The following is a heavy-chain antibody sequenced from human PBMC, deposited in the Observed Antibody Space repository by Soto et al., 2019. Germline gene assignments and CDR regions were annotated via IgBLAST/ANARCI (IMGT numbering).Heavy chain of an antibody. D-gene: IGHD2-21*02. CDR2: ISNDGSDE. J-gene: IGHJ4*02. CDR1: GFTFSKFG. V-gene: IGHV3-30*18. CDR3: AKDRRKWGDSPFEK. Sequence: QVQLVESGGGVVQPGRSLRLPCAASGFTFSKFGMHWLRQAPGRGLEWVAGISNDGSDEYYVDSVKGRFNISRDNSKITLSLQMNSLRFEDTAVYFCAKDRRKWGDSPFEKWGQGTLVTVSS.